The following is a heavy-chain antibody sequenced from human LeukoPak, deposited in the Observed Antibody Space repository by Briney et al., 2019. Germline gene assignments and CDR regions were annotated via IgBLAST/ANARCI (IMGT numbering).Heavy chain of an antibody. V-gene: IGHV4-61*02. CDR2: IYSSGST. CDR1: GGSISSGTYY. J-gene: IGHJ6*03. Sequence: SETLSLTCTVSGGSISSGTYYWSWIRQPAGKGLEWIGRIYSSGSTNYNPSLKSRVTISVDTSKNQFSLKLSSVTAADTAVYYCARTTEGGYTYGYFYYYYMDVWGKGTTVTISS. D-gene: IGHD5-18*01. CDR3: ARTTEGGYTYGYFYYYYMDV.